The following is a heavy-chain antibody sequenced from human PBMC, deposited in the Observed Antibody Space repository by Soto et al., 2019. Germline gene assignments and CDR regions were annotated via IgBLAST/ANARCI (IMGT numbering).Heavy chain of an antibody. V-gene: IGHV1-69*01. Sequence: VKVSCKASGGTFSSYAISWLRQAPGQGLEWMGGIIPIFGTANYAQKFQGRVTITADESTSTAYMELSSLRSEDTAVYYCARDSSRAGHYDFWSGPYYYYGMDVWGQGTTVTVSS. CDR2: IIPIFGTA. CDR1: GGTFSSYA. CDR3: ARDSSRAGHYDFWSGPYYYYGMDV. D-gene: IGHD3-3*01. J-gene: IGHJ6*02.